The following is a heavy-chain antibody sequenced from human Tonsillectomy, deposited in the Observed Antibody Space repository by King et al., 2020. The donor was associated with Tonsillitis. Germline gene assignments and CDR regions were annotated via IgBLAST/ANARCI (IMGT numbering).Heavy chain of an antibody. V-gene: IGHV1-2*02. J-gene: IGHJ3*02. CDR2: INPESGVT. Sequence: LQLVQSGAEVKQPGASVTISCKASGYTFTAHYVYWVRQAPGQGLEWMGWINPESGVTNSAQKFQGRVTMTRVTSISTVYMQLSRLTSDDTALYYCARDLPAIDNYQGAFDMWGQGTMVIVSS. D-gene: IGHD4-11*01. CDR1: GYTFTAHY. CDR3: ARDLPAIDNYQGAFDM.